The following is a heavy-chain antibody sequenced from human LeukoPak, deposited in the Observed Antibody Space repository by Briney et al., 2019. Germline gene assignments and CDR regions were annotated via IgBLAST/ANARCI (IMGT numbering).Heavy chain of an antibody. J-gene: IGHJ5*02. CDR1: GGSISSGDYS. Sequence: PSETLSLTCTVSGGSISSGDYSWSWIRQPPGKGLEWIGYIYYSGSTYYNPSLKSRVTISVDTSKNQFSLKLSSVTAADTAVYYCAKSTSGSPINWFDPWGQGTLVTVSS. CDR2: IYYSGST. V-gene: IGHV4-61*08. CDR3: AKSTSGSPINWFDP. D-gene: IGHD1-26*01.